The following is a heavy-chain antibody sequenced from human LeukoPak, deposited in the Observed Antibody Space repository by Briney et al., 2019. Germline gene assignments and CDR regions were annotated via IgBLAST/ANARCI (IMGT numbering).Heavy chain of an antibody. J-gene: IGHJ4*02. CDR3: AKGSTYYDFWSGYYSDY. Sequence: GGSLRLSCAASGFTFSSYALSWVRQAPGKGLEWVSAISGSGGSTYYADSVRGRLTISRDNSKNTLYLQMNSLRAEDTAVYYCAKGSTYYDFWSGYYSDYWSQGTLVTVSS. CDR2: ISGSGGST. CDR1: GFTFSSYA. D-gene: IGHD3-3*01. V-gene: IGHV3-23*01.